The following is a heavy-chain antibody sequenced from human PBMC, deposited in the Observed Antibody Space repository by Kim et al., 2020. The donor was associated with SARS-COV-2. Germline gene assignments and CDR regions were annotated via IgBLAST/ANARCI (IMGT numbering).Heavy chain of an antibody. CDR3: ASRSGLGSYDAFDI. J-gene: IGHJ3*02. V-gene: IGHV5-51*01. D-gene: IGHD3-10*01. Sequence: SPSFQGRVTISADKSISTAYLQWSSLEASDTAMYYCASRSGLGSYDAFDIWGQGTMVTVSS.